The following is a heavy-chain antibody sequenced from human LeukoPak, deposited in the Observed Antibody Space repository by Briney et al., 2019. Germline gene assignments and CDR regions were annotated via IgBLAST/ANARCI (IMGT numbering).Heavy chain of an antibody. CDR1: GITFSGSG. CDR2: ISGSGSNT. V-gene: IGHV3-23*01. J-gene: IGHJ4*02. CDR3: AKDQSDYDFWSGFRPDNGIFDY. D-gene: IGHD3-3*01. Sequence: PGGSLRLSCAASGITFSGSGMSWVRQAPGKGLEWVSTISGSGSNTHYADSVKGRFTISRDNSKNTLYLQMNSLRAEDTAVYYCAKDQSDYDFWSGFRPDNGIFDYWGQGTLVTVSS.